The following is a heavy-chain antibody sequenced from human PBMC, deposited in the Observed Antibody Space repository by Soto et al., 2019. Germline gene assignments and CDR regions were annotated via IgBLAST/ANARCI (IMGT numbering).Heavy chain of an antibody. CDR1: GYSFTSYW. Sequence: GESLKISCKGPGYSFTSYWIGWVRQMPGKGLEWMGIIYPGDSDTRYSPSFQGQVTISADKSISTAYLQWSSLKASDTAMYYCARRGYCSSTSCYVSGMDVWGQGTTVTVSS. CDR2: IYPGDSDT. V-gene: IGHV5-51*01. J-gene: IGHJ6*02. CDR3: ARRGYCSSTSCYVSGMDV. D-gene: IGHD2-2*01.